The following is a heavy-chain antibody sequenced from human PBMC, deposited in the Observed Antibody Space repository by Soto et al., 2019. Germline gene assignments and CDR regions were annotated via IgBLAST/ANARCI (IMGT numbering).Heavy chain of an antibody. CDR2: FSLSGTT. CDR3: ARGMTPPGAPAWYYFDS. D-gene: IGHD2-8*02. J-gene: IGHJ4*02. V-gene: IGHV4-4*07. CDR1: GASIAGSSY. Sequence: SETPSLTCSVSGASIAGSSYWSWFRQPAGKGLEWIGRFSLSGTTNYSPSLRSRVTMSADVSKNQFSLRLTSVTAADTALYYCARGMTPPGAPAWYYFDSWGQGTLVTVSS.